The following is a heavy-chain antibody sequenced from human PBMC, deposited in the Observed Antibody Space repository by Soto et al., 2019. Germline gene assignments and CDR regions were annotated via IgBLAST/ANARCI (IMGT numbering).Heavy chain of an antibody. CDR3: AKDGGYCSGGSCRIYYYYGMDV. J-gene: IGHJ6*02. V-gene: IGHV3-30*18. CDR1: GFTFSSYG. CDR2: ISYDGSNK. D-gene: IGHD2-15*01. Sequence: GGSLRLSCAASGFTFSSYGMHWVRQAPGKGLEWVAVISYDGSNKYYADSVKGRFTISRDNSKNTLYLQMNSLRAEDTAVYYCAKDGGYCSGGSCRIYYYYGMDVWGQGTTVTVSS.